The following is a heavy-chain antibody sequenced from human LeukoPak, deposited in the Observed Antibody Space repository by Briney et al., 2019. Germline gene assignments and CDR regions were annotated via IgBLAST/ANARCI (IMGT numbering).Heavy chain of an antibody. V-gene: IGHV3-23*01. CDR1: GFTFSSYA. J-gene: IGHJ4*02. Sequence: PGGSLRLSCAASGFTFSSYAMSWVRQAPGKGLEWVSAISGGGGSTYYADSVEGRFTISRDNSKNTLYLQMNSLRAEDTAVYYCATSLGYCSGGSCPPSYWGQGSLVTVSS. CDR3: ATSLGYCSGGSCPPSY. D-gene: IGHD2-15*01. CDR2: ISGGGGST.